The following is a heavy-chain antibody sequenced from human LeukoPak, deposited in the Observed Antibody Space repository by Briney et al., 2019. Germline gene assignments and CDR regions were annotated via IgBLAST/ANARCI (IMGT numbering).Heavy chain of an antibody. Sequence: PSQTLSLTCTVSGGSISSGGYYWSWIRQHPGKGLERIGYIYYSGSTYYNPSLKSRVTISVDTSKNQFSLKLSSVTAADTAVYYCARGDQKLLYAFDIWGQGTMVTVSS. J-gene: IGHJ3*02. CDR2: IYYSGST. D-gene: IGHD2-15*01. V-gene: IGHV4-31*03. CDR1: GGSISSGGYY. CDR3: ARGDQKLLYAFDI.